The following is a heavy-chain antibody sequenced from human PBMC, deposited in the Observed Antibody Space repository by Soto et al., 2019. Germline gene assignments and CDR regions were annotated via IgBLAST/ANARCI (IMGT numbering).Heavy chain of an antibody. CDR2: IYSGEST. D-gene: IGHD3-10*01. CDR3: ATESPYGSGRGDY. Sequence: EVLLVESGGGLVQPGGSLRLSCAASGFTVSNNYMTWVRQTPGKGLEWVSVIYSGESTYYADSVKGRFTISRDISKNTLYLQMTSLKAEDTAVYYCATESPYGSGRGDYWGQGTLVTVSS. CDR1: GFTVSNNY. J-gene: IGHJ4*02. V-gene: IGHV3-66*01.